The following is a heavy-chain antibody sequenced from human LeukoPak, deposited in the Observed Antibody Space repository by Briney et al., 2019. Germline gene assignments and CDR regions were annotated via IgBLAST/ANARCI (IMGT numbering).Heavy chain of an antibody. CDR1: GFTFSNYW. V-gene: IGHV3-7*01. J-gene: IGHJ6*03. CDR3: ARDRLVPSYYYYMDV. CDR2: IKEDGSEK. D-gene: IGHD2-2*01. Sequence: GGSLRLSCAASGFTFSNYWMSWVRQAPGKGLEWVANIKEDGSEKNYVDSVKGRLTISRDNAKNSLYLQMNSLRVEDTAVYYCARDRLVPSYYYYMDVWGKGTTVTVSS.